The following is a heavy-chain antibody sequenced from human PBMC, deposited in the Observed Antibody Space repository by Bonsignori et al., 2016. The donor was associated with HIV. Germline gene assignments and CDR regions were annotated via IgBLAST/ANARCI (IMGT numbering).Heavy chain of an antibody. CDR2: VNHSGGT. D-gene: IGHD3-10*01. CDR1: GGSFSANY. V-gene: IGHV4-34*01. CDR3: AKGGRPRG. Sequence: SETLSLTCAVYGGSFSANYWSWIRQPPGKGLEWIGEVNHSGGTYYNPSLKSRVTISVDTSKNQFSLKLRSVTAADTAVYYCAKGGRPRGWGQGTLVTVSS. J-gene: IGHJ4*02.